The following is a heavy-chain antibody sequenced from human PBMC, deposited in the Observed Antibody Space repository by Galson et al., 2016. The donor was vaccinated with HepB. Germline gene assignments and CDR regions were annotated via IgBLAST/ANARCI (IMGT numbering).Heavy chain of an antibody. J-gene: IGHJ6*02. Sequence: ETLSLTCTVSGASISGYYLSWIRQPPGKGLEWIGYIYYSGRTNYNPSLKSRVTISVDTSKNQFSLKLSSVTAADTAGYYCARDDSGGWYGFHYGMDVWGQGTTVTVSS. CDR1: GASISGYY. V-gene: IGHV4-59*01. CDR2: IYYSGRT. D-gene: IGHD6-19*01. CDR3: ARDDSGGWYGFHYGMDV.